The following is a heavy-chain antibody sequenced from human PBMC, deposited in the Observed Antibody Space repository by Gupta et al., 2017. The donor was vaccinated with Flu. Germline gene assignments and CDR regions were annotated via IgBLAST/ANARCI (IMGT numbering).Heavy chain of an antibody. D-gene: IGHD6-19*01. CDR2: IRSKANSYAT. CDR3: LTAGTYYYYGMDV. J-gene: IGHJ6*02. V-gene: IGHV3-73*01. Sequence: ASGKGLEWVGRIRSKANSYATAYAASVKGRFTISRDDSKNTAYLQMNSLKTEDTAVYYCLTAGTYYYYGMDVWGQGTTVTVSS.